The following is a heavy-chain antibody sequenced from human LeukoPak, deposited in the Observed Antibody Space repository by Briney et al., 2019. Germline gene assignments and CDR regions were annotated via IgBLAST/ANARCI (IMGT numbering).Heavy chain of an antibody. J-gene: IGHJ6*03. CDR1: GGSISSSSYY. CDR3: ARLIGITMVRGVIITSPYYYYMDV. V-gene: IGHV4-39*01. Sequence: SETLSLTCTVSGGSISSSSYYWGWIRQPPGTGLEWIGSIYYSGSTYYNPSLKSRVTISVDTSKNQFSLKLSSVTAADTAVYYCARLIGITMVRGVIITSPYYYYMDVWGKGTTVTISS. CDR2: IYYSGST. D-gene: IGHD3-10*01.